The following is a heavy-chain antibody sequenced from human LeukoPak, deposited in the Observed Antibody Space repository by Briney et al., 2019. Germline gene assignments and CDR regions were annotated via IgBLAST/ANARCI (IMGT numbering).Heavy chain of an antibody. V-gene: IGHV4-59*01. D-gene: IGHD3-3*02. J-gene: IGHJ6*03. CDR2: MYYSGST. CDR3: ARAFYPGYYSYMAV. CDR1: GGSISSYY. Sequence: SETLSLTCTVSGGSISSYYWGWIRQPPGKGLEWIGSMYYSGSTNYNPSLKSRVTISVDTSKNQFSLKLSSVTAADTAVYYCARAFYPGYYSYMAVWGKGTTVTVSS.